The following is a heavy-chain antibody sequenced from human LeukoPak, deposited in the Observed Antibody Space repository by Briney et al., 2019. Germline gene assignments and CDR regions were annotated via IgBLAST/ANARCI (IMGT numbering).Heavy chain of an antibody. J-gene: IGHJ4*02. CDR3: ARGPTRYYFDC. Sequence: SETLSLTCTVSSGSISSYYWSWIRQPPEKGLEWIGYIFYSGSTNYNPSLKSRVTISVDTSKNQFSLGLSSVTAADTAVYYCARGPTRYYFDCWGQGTLVTVSS. CDR1: SGSISSYY. D-gene: IGHD4-17*01. V-gene: IGHV4-59*01. CDR2: IFYSGST.